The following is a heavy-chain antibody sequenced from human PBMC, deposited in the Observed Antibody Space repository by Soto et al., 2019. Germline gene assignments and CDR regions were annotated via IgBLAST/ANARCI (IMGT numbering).Heavy chain of an antibody. J-gene: IGHJ4*02. CDR2: IYSTGTT. V-gene: IGHV3-53*01. CDR1: GLTVGNNY. Sequence: EVQLVESGGGLIQPGGSLKLSCAASGLTVGNNYMSWVRKAPGKGLEWVSLIYSTGTTKYADSVKGRFTVSRDNAKNTLYLQMNSLRAEDTAVYYCAKDGRGSGSHYNSFGYWGQGTLVTVSS. D-gene: IGHD3-10*01. CDR3: AKDGRGSGSHYNSFGY.